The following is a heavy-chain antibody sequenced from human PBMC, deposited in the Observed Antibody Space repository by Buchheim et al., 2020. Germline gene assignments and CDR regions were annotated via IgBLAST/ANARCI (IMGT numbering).Heavy chain of an antibody. V-gene: IGHV3-33*06. J-gene: IGHJ4*02. CDR2: IWYDGSNK. D-gene: IGHD3-16*02. Sequence: VQLVESGGGVVQPGRSLRLSCAASGFTFSSYGMHWVRQAPGKGLEWVAVIWYDGSNKYYADSVKGRFTISRDNSKNTLYLQMNSLRAEDTAVYYCAKSLSSSALASLDYWGQGTL. CDR1: GFTFSSYG. CDR3: AKSLSSSALASLDY.